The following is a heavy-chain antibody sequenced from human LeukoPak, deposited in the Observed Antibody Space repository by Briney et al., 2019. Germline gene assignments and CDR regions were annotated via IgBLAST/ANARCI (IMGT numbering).Heavy chain of an antibody. V-gene: IGHV4-34*01. J-gene: IGHJ6*02. CDR3: ARSIAAAGRSYYYYYGMDV. Sequence: SETLSLTCAVYGGSFSGYYWSWIRQPPGKGLEWIGEINHSGGTNYNPSLKSRVTISVDTSKNQFSLKLSSVTAADTAVYYCARSIAAAGRSYYYYYGMDVWGQGTTVTVSS. D-gene: IGHD6-13*01. CDR2: INHSGGT. CDR1: GGSFSGYY.